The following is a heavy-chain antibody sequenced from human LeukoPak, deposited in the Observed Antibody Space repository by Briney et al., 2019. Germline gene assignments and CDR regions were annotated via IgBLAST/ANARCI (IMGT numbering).Heavy chain of an antibody. J-gene: IGHJ3*02. CDR2: IIPIFGTA. V-gene: IGHV1-69*06. CDR3: ASVTHPDYAYVWGSYRLGAFDI. CDR1: GGTFSSYA. Sequence: GASVKVSCKASGGTFSSYAISWVRQAPGQGLEWMGGIIPIFGTANYAQKFQGRVTITADKSTSTAYMELSSLRSEDTAVYYCASVTHPDYAYVWGSYRLGAFDIWGQGTMVTVSS. D-gene: IGHD3-16*02.